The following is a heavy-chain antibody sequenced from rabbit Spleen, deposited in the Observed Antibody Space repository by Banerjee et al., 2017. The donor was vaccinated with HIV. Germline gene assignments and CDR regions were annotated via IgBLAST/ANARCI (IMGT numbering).Heavy chain of an antibody. CDR2: SYVGSSCST. D-gene: IGHD7-1*01. CDR1: ELYFSSSYH. Sequence: QSLEESGGDQVKPGASVTLTCTASELYFSSSYHMCWVRQAPGKGLECIACSYVGSSCSTYYASCAKGRFTISKTSSTTVTLQMTSLTAADTATYFWARGDDDIIGNDYPGAFDPWGPRTLVTVS. CDR3: ARGDDDIIGNDYPGAFDP. V-gene: IGHV1S40*01. J-gene: IGHJ2*01.